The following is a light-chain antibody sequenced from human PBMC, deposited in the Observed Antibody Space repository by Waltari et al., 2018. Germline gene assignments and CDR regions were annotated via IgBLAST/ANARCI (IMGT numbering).Light chain of an antibody. Sequence: QSALPQPASVSGSPGQSLTIPCTGTRSDVGKYQRVSWYQQHPGKAPKLMIYAVSKRPSGVSDRFSGSKSGDMASLTISGLQPEDEAEYFCSSYAGSSKGVFGGGTKVTVL. J-gene: IGLJ2*01. CDR3: SSYAGSSKGV. CDR1: RSDVGKYQR. V-gene: IGLV2-23*02. CDR2: AVS.